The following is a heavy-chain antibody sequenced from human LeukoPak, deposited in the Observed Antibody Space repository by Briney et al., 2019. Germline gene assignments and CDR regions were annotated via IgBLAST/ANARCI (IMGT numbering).Heavy chain of an antibody. CDR3: ARETRDSNWNSVAYLDH. D-gene: IGHD1-7*01. Sequence: SVKVFCKASGGTFSGNSITWVRQAPGQGLEWMGRFIPILNTTNYAQDFQGRVTLTADKSTSTAYMELMSLGSEDTAVYYCARETRDSNWNSVAYLDHWGQGTLVTVSS. J-gene: IGHJ4*02. V-gene: IGHV1-69*08. CDR1: GGTFSGNS. CDR2: FIPILNTT.